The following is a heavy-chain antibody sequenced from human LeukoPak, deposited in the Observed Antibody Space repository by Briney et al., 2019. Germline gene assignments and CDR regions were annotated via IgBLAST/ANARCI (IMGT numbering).Heavy chain of an antibody. V-gene: IGHV3-33*01. CDR2: IWYDGSNK. D-gene: IGHD6-13*01. CDR3: ARDQSPGAAAGQYLDY. CDR1: GFTFSSYG. Sequence: PGGSLRLSCAASGFTFSSYGMHWVRPAPGKGLEWVAVIWYDGSNKYYVDSVKGRFTISRDNSKNTLYLQMNRLRAEDTAVYDCARDQSPGAAAGQYLDYWGQGTLVTVSS. J-gene: IGHJ4*02.